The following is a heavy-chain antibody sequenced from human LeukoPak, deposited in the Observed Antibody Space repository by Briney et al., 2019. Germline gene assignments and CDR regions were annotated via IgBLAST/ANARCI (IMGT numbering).Heavy chain of an antibody. D-gene: IGHD6-19*01. Sequence: GGSLRLSCGASGFSFSDYAMHWVRQAPAKGLEWVAVISYDGTNKHYADSVKGRFTISRDNSKNTLYLQMNSLRAEDTAVYYCARDKQWLYCFDQWGQGTPVTVSS. CDR3: ARDKQWLYCFDQ. V-gene: IGHV3-30-3*01. CDR2: ISYDGTNK. CDR1: GFSFSDYA. J-gene: IGHJ4*02.